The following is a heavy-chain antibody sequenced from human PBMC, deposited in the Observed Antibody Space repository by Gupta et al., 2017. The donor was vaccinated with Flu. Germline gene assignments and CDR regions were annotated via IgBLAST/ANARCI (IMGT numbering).Heavy chain of an antibody. Sequence: QLVESGGTLVQPGEVLTISCAASGFVFRNYWMAWVRRAPGSGVECGAYTRQAGDDKSTGDLVFVRFTISRDNIRDSLVLQMGSLAADANAVYYCAGAVVCYYGTNNWHIDL. CDR1: GFVFRNYW. D-gene: IGHD3-10*01. CDR3: AGAVVCYYGTNNWHIDL. CDR2: TRQAGDDK. J-gene: IGHJ2*01. V-gene: IGHV3-7*01.